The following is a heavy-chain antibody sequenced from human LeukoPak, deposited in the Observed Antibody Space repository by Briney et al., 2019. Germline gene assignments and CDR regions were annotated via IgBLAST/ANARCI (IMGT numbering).Heavy chain of an antibody. CDR3: AREGSSWYAEYFQH. CDR2: IYHSGTT. J-gene: IGHJ1*01. CDR1: GGSISSSSFY. Sequence: PSETLSLTCTVSGGSISSSSFYWGWIRQPPGKGLEWIGSIYHSGTTYYNPSLKSRVTISVDTSKNQFSLNLSSVTAADTAVYYCAREGSSWYAEYFQHWGQGTLVTVSS. V-gene: IGHV4-39*07. D-gene: IGHD6-13*01.